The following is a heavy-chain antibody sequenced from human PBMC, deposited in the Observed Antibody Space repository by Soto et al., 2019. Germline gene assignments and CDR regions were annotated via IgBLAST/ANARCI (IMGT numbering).Heavy chain of an antibody. CDR3: VRDLDGSGSYYTDY. CDR2: TRPNNGNT. Sequence: SAKVSFKASCYTFIIYGINWVRQAPGQGLEWMGWTRPNNGNTKYAQNLQGRVTMTTDTSTSTAYMELRSLRPDDTAVYYCVRDLDGSGSYYTDYWGQGTLVTVSS. J-gene: IGHJ4*02. V-gene: IGHV1-18*01. D-gene: IGHD3-10*01. CDR1: CYTFIIYG.